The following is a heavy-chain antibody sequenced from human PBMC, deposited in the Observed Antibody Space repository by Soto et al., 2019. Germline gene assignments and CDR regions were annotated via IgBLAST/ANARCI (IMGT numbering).Heavy chain of an antibody. CDR3: AKFTEDFWSGYYPNWFDP. CDR1: EFTFISYA. Sequence: GGSLRLSCAAAEFTFISYAMSWVSQAPGKGLEWVSAISGSGGSTYYADSVKGWFTISRDNSKNTLYLQMNSLRAEDTAVYYCAKFTEDFWSGYYPNWFDPWGQGTLVTVSS. CDR2: ISGSGGST. V-gene: IGHV3-23*01. J-gene: IGHJ5*02. D-gene: IGHD3-3*01.